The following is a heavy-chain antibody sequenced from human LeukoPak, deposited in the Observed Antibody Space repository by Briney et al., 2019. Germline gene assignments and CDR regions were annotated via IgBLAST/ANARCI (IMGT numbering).Heavy chain of an antibody. V-gene: IGHV3-30*02. CDR1: GFTFSSYG. Sequence: QPGGSLGLSCAAPGFTFSSYGMLWVRQAPGKGLKWVASIVSDGSDKYYGDSVKGRFTISRDNSKNRLYLQMNSLRAEDTAVYYCAKVSGSSYIDYWGQGTLVTVSS. CDR3: AKVSGSSYIDY. D-gene: IGHD1-26*01. CDR2: IVSDGSDK. J-gene: IGHJ4*02.